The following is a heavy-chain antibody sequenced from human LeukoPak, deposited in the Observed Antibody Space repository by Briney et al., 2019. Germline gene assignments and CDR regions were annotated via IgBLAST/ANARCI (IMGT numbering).Heavy chain of an antibody. D-gene: IGHD1-26*01. Sequence: PSETLSLTCTVSGGSISSGSYYWSWIRQPAGKGLEWIGRIYTSGSTNYNPSLKSRVTISVDTSKNQFSLKLSPVTAADTAVYYCARAGGSYRSYAFDIRGQGTMVTVSS. V-gene: IGHV4-61*02. CDR1: GGSISSGSYY. J-gene: IGHJ3*02. CDR3: ARAGGSYRSYAFDI. CDR2: IYTSGST.